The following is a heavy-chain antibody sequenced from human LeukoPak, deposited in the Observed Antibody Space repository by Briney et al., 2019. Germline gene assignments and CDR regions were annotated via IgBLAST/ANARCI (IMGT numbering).Heavy chain of an antibody. V-gene: IGHV3-21*01. CDR3: ARDGTTVVKGFDY. CDR2: ISSSSSFI. J-gene: IGHJ4*02. CDR1: GFTFSSYS. Sequence: GGSLRLSCAASGFTFSSYSMNWVRQAPGKGLEWVSSISSSSSFIYYADSVKGRFTISRDNSKNTLYLQMNSLRAEDTAVYYCARDGTTVVKGFDYWGQGTLVTVSS. D-gene: IGHD4-23*01.